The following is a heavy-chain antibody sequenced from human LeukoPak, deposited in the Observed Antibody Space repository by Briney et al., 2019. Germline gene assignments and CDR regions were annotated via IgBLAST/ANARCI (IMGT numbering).Heavy chain of an antibody. CDR2: IKNRGST. CDR1: GGSFSGYY. D-gene: IGHD2-15*01. V-gene: IGHV4-34*01. Sequence: TSETLSLTCAVYGGSFSGYYWSSIRHPPGEGLEWVGEIKNRGSTKYNPSLKSRVTISVQASKKQFPLICKSMTAAHTARFYLSRRPRTHTGYCSGGSCFGWFDPWGQGTRVTVSS. J-gene: IGHJ5*02. CDR3: SRRPRTHTGYCSGGSCFGWFDP.